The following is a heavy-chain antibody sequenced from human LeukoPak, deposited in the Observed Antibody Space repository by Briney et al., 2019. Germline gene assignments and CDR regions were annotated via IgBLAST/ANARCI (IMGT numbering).Heavy chain of an antibody. Sequence: SETLSLTCTVSGGSISSYYWSWIRQPPGKGLEWIGYSYYSGSTNYNPSLKSRVTISVDTSKNQFSLKLSSVTAADTAVYYCPRDRVAGYFDYWGQGTLVTVSS. J-gene: IGHJ4*02. D-gene: IGHD6-19*01. V-gene: IGHV4-59*01. CDR1: GGSISSYY. CDR3: PRDRVAGYFDY. CDR2: SYYSGST.